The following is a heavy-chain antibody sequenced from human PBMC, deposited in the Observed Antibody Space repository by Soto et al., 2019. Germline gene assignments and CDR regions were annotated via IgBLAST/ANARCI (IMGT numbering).Heavy chain of an antibody. CDR3: ARDKRIVVVPAAIPGGWFDP. V-gene: IGHV1-69*01. CDR1: GGTFSSYA. Sequence: VQLVQSGAEVKKPGSSVTVSCKASGGTFSSYAISWVRQAPGQGFEWMGGIIPIFGTANYAQKFQGRVTITADESTSTAYMELSSLRSEDTAVYYCARDKRIVVVPAAIPGGWFDPWGQGTLVTVSS. CDR2: IIPIFGTA. J-gene: IGHJ5*02. D-gene: IGHD2-2*02.